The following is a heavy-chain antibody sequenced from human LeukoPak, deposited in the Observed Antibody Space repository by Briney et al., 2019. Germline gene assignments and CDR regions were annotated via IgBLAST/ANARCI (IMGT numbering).Heavy chain of an antibody. CDR1: GGSISSGDYY. J-gene: IGHJ4*02. D-gene: IGHD1-26*01. CDR2: IYYSGST. Sequence: PSQTLSLTCTVSGGSISSGDYYWSWIRQPPGKGLEWIGYIYYSGSTYYNPSLKSRVTISVDTSKNQFSLKLSSVTAADTAVYYCARARGGSYRFDYWGQGTLVTVSS. CDR3: ARARGGSYRFDY. V-gene: IGHV4-30-4*08.